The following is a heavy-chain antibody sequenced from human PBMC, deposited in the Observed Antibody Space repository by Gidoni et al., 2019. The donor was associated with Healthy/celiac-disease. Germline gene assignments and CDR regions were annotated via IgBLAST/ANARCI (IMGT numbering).Heavy chain of an antibody. V-gene: IGHV1-46*03. CDR2: INPSGGST. J-gene: IGHJ6*02. Sequence: QVQLVQSGAEVTKPGASVKVSCKSSGYTFTSYYMHWVRQAPGQGLEWMGIINPSGGSTSYAQKCQGRVTMTRDTSTSTVYMELSSLRSEDTAVYYCAREDIVVVPAAISSYYYYGMDVWGQGTTVTVS. D-gene: IGHD2-2*01. CDR1: GYTFTSYY. CDR3: AREDIVVVPAAISSYYYYGMDV.